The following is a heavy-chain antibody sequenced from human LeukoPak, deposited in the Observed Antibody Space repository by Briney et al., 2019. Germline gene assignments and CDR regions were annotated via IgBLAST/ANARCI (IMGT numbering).Heavy chain of an antibody. CDR2: ISYDGSNK. CDR3: AGTYYYDSSGYYPAFDY. J-gene: IGHJ4*02. CDR1: GFTFSSYG. V-gene: IGHV3-30*03. D-gene: IGHD3-22*01. Sequence: GGSLRLSCAASGFTFSSYGMHWVRQAPGKGLEWVAVISYDGSNKYYADSVKGRFTISRDNSKNTLYLQMNSLRAEDTAVYYCAGTYYYDSSGYYPAFDYWGQGTLVTVSS.